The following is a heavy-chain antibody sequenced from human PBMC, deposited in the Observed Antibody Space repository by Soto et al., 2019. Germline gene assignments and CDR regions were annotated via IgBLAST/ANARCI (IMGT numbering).Heavy chain of an antibody. V-gene: IGHV3-74*01. Sequence: GGSLRLSCAAAGFTFSSYWMHWVRPAPGKGLVWVSRINSDGSSTSYADSVKGRFTISRDNAKNTLYLQMNSLRAEDTAVYYCARDPGTGYYDSSGYYYDWGQGTLVTVSS. J-gene: IGHJ4*02. CDR3: ARDPGTGYYDSSGYYYD. CDR1: GFTFSSYW. D-gene: IGHD3-22*01. CDR2: INSDGSST.